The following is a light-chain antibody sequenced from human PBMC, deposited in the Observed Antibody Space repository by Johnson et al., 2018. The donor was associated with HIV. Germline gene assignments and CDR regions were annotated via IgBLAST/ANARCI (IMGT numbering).Light chain of an antibody. CDR1: SSNIGNNY. J-gene: IGLJ1*01. V-gene: IGLV1-51*02. CDR3: GTWDSSLSAPRYV. CDR2: ENN. Sequence: QAVLTQPPSVSAAPGQKVTISCSGSSSNIGNNYVSWYQQVPGTAPKLLIYENNKRPSGIPDRFSGSKSGTSATLGTTGLQTGDEADYYCGTWDSSLSAPRYVFGTGTKVTVL.